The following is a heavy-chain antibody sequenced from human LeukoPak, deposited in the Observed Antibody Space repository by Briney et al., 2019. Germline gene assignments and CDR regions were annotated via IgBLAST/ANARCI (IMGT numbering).Heavy chain of an antibody. D-gene: IGHD5-18*01. CDR2: ISGSGGST. J-gene: IGHJ4*02. CDR1: GGSFSGYY. V-gene: IGHV3-23*01. CDR3: AKGGYSYGYAFDY. Sequence: ETLSLTCAVYGGSFSGYYWTWIRQPPGKGLEWVSAISGSGGSTYYADSVKGRFTISRDNSKNTLYLQMNSLRAEDTAVYYCAKGGYSYGYAFDYWGQGTLVTVSS.